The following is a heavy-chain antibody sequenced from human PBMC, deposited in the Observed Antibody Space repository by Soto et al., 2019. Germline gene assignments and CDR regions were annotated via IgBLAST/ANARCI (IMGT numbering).Heavy chain of an antibody. CDR3: ARGDDDLLTGQVNYFDS. J-gene: IGHJ4*02. V-gene: IGHV1-46*03. Sequence: ASVKVSCMASGYRFINYYIHWVRQAPGQGLEWMGIVNPSDGSTTYAQEFQGRINMHRDTFTSTVYMDLSSLRSEDTAVYYCARGDDDLLTGQVNYFDSWGQGTLVTVSS. CDR2: VNPSDGST. D-gene: IGHD3-9*01. CDR1: GYRFINYY.